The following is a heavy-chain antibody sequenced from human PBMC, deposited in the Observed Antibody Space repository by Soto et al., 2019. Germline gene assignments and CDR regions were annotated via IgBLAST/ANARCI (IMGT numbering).Heavy chain of an antibody. V-gene: IGHV3-23*01. J-gene: IGHJ1*01. CDR2: ITASGDTT. CDR1: GFTFSSYA. CDR3: ASFMGYCSGGSCYKLYFQH. Sequence: PGGSLRLSCAASGFTFSSYAMSWVRQAPGKGLEWDSAITASGDTTYYADSVKGRFTISRDNSKSTMYLQMNSLRAEDTAVYYCASFMGYCSGGSCYKLYFQHWGQGTLVTVSS. D-gene: IGHD2-15*01.